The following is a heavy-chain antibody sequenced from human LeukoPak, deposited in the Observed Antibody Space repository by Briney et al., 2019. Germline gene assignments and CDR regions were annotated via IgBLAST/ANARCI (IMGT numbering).Heavy chain of an antibody. D-gene: IGHD3-10*01. CDR2: IYYSGST. CDR1: GGSISSGDYY. J-gene: IGHJ4*02. Sequence: SQTLSLTCTVSGGSISSGDYYWSWIRQPPGKGLEWIGYIYYSGSTYYNPSLKSRVTISADTSKNQFSLKLSSVTAADTAVYYCAGMYGSGSYYIDYWGQGTLVTVSS. CDR3: AGMYGSGSYYIDY. V-gene: IGHV4-30-4*01.